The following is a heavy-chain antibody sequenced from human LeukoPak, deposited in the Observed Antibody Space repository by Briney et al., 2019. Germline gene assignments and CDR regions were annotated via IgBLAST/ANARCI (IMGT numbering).Heavy chain of an antibody. J-gene: IGHJ4*02. D-gene: IGHD3-10*01. CDR3: ARDRNYYGSGSY. V-gene: IGHV3-11*06. Sequence: PGGSLRLSCAASGFTFSDYYMSWIRQAPGKGLEWVSGISSTSIYTNYADSVKGRFTISRDNAKNSLYLQMNSLRVEDTAVYYCARDRNYYGSGSYWGQGTLVTVSS. CDR1: GFTFSDYY. CDR2: ISSTSIYT.